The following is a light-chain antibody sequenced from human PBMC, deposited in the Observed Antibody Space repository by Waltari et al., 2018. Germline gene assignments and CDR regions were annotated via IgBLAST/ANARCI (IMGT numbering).Light chain of an antibody. CDR1: TSDVGSYDL. CDR3: CSYAGRGTYV. J-gene: IGLJ1*01. CDR2: EVF. Sequence: QSALTQPASVSGTPGQSITISCSGTTSDVGSYDLVSWYQQHPGEAPKLLICEVFKRPPDTSSRVSGAKAGSTASLTISGLQPEDEADYYCCSYAGRGTYVFGSGTKVTVL. V-gene: IGLV2-23*02.